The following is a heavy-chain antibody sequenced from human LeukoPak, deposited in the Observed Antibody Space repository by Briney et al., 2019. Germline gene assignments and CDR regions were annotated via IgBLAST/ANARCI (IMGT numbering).Heavy chain of an antibody. Sequence: PGGSLRLSSAASGFTFSSYSMNWVRQAPGKGLEWVSSISSSSSYIYYADSVKGRFTISRDNAKNSLYLQMNSLRAEDTAVYYCARDPRGGDPLWGQGTLVTVSS. CDR1: GFTFSSYS. V-gene: IGHV3-21*01. D-gene: IGHD2-21*02. CDR3: ARDPRGGDPL. CDR2: ISSSSSYI. J-gene: IGHJ4*02.